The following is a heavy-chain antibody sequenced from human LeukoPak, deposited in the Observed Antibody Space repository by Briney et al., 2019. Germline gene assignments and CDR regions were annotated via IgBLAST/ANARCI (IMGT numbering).Heavy chain of an antibody. V-gene: IGHV3-30*18. D-gene: IGHD3-3*01. CDR1: GFTFSSYG. CDR3: AKDSTFYGILEWLSNFDY. J-gene: IGHJ4*02. Sequence: PGRSLRLSCAASGFTFSSYGMHWVRQAPGKGLEWVAVISYDGSNKYYADSVKSRFTISRDNSKNTLYLQMNSLRAEDTAVYYCAKDSTFYGILEWLSNFDYWGQGTLVTVSS. CDR2: ISYDGSNK.